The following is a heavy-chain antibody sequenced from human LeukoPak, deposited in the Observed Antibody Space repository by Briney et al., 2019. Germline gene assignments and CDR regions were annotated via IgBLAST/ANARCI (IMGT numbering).Heavy chain of an antibody. CDR3: AKDPGYSYGYAFDI. J-gene: IGHJ3*02. CDR1: GFTFSSYG. V-gene: IGHV3-30*18. Sequence: PGRSLRLSCAASGFTFSSYGMHWVRQAPGKGLEWVAVIWYGGSNKYYADSVKGRFTISRDNSKNTLYLQMNSLRAEDTAVYYCAKDPGYSYGYAFDIWGQGTMVTVSS. D-gene: IGHD5-18*01. CDR2: IWYGGSNK.